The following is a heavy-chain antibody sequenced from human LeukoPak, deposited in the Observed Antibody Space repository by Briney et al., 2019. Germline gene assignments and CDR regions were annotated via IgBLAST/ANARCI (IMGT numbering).Heavy chain of an antibody. D-gene: IGHD3-16*01. CDR1: GITFSSYS. J-gene: IGHJ4*02. CDR2: ISSFSGTI. Sequence: GGSKRLSCVASGITFSSYSMNWIRQAPGKGLEWVSYISSFSGTINYADSAKGRFTISRDNAKNSLYLQMNSLRAEDTAVYYCARDQGGVGYWGQGTLVTVSS. V-gene: IGHV3-48*01. CDR3: ARDQGGVGY.